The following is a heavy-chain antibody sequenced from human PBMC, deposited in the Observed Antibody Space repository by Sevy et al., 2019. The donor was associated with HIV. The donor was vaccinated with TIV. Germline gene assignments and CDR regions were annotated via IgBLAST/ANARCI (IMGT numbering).Heavy chain of an antibody. V-gene: IGHV1-69*13. CDR3: AGVIMITFGGVIVNGAFDI. CDR2: IIPIFGTA. D-gene: IGHD3-16*02. CDR1: GGTFSSYA. Sequence: ASVKVSCKASGGTFSSYAISWVRQAPGQGLEWMGGIIPIFGTANYAQKFQGRVTITADESTSTAYMELSSLRSEDTAVYYCAGVIMITFGGVIVNGAFDIWGQGTMVTVSS. J-gene: IGHJ3*02.